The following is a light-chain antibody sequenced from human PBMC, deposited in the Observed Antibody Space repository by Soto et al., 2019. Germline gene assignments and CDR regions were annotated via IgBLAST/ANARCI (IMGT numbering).Light chain of an antibody. CDR3: QQHGQWPIT. CDR2: GAF. CDR1: QIVTSDY. J-gene: IGKJ5*01. Sequence: DIVLTQSPGTLSLSPGERVTLSCRASQIVTSDYLAWYHQAPGQAPRLLIYGAFNRATGISDRFSGSGSGTEFTLTISSLQPEDFATYYCQQHGQWPITFGQGTRLEI. V-gene: IGKV3-20*01.